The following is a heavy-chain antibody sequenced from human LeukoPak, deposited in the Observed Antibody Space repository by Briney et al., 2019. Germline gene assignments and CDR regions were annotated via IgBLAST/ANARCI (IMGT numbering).Heavy chain of an antibody. J-gene: IGHJ6*03. CDR1: GGSFSGYY. D-gene: IGHD1-26*01. CDR2: ITSSSSYI. CDR3: ARNPYSGSYWDYYYYYMDL. V-gene: IGHV3-21*01. Sequence: ETLSLTCAVYGGSFSGYYWSWIRQAPGKGLEWVSSITSSSSYIYYADSVKGRFTISRDNAKNSLYLQMNSLRAEDTAVYYCARNPYSGSYWDYYYYYMDLWGQGTTVTISS.